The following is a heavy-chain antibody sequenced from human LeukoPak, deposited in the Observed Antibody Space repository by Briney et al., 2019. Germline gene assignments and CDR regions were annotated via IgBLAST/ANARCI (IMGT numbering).Heavy chain of an antibody. CDR3: ARAPRFGSGWSNFDY. Sequence: GGSLRLSCAASGFTFSSYSMNWVRQAPGKGLERVSYISSSSSTIYYADSVKGRFTISRDNAKNSLYLQMNSLRAEDTVVYYCARAPRFGSGWSNFDYWGQGTLVTVSS. CDR1: GFTFSSYS. J-gene: IGHJ4*02. CDR2: ISSSSSTI. V-gene: IGHV3-48*01. D-gene: IGHD6-19*01.